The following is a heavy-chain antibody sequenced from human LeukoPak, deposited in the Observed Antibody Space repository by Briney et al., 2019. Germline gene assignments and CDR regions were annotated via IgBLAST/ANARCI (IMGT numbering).Heavy chain of an antibody. CDR3: ARTSLGVIAAAGTPLDY. D-gene: IGHD6-13*01. J-gene: IGHJ4*02. CDR1: DGSISSSSYY. V-gene: IGHV4-39*01. Sequence: SETLSLTCTASDGSISSSSYYWGWIREPPGKGLEWIGSFHYSGSTYYKPSLKSRVTIFVDTSENQFSLNLNSVTAADTAVYYCARTSLGVIAAAGTPLDYWGQGTLVTVSS. CDR2: FHYSGST.